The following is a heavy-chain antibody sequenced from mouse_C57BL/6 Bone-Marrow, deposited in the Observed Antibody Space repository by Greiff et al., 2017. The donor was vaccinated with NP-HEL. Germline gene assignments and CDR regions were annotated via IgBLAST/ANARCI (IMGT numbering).Heavy chain of an antibody. V-gene: IGHV1-15*01. Sequence: VKLMESGAELVRPGASVTLSCKASGYTFTDYEMHWVKQTPVHGLEWIGAIDPETGGTAYNQKFKGKAILTADKSSSTAYMELRSLTSEDSAVYYCTKRAYDGYLYWGQGTLVTVSA. D-gene: IGHD2-3*01. CDR1: GYTFTDYE. CDR3: TKRAYDGYLY. CDR2: IDPETGGT. J-gene: IGHJ3*01.